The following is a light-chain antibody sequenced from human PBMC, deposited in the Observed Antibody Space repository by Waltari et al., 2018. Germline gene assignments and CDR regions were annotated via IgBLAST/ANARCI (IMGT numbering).Light chain of an antibody. V-gene: IGKV1-5*01. CDR2: GAS. CDR3: QQYKTYSRT. Sequence: DIQMTQSPSTLSASIGDRVTITCRASQSLSNWLAWYQQKPGKAPKLLIYGASSLESGGPSRFSGSGSGTEFTLTISSLQPDDFATYYCQQYKTYSRTFGQGTTVEVK. CDR1: QSLSNW. J-gene: IGKJ1*01.